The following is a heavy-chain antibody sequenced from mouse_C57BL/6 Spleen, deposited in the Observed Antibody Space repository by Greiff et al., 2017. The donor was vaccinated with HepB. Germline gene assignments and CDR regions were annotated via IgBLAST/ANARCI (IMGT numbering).Heavy chain of an antibody. V-gene: IGHV5-4*01. D-gene: IGHD2-5*01. J-gene: IGHJ2*01. CDR3: ARDGNYSNYVDY. Sequence: DVMLVESGGGLVKPGGSLKLSCAASGFTFSSYAMSWVRQTPEKRLEWVATISDGGSYTYYPDNVKGRFTISRDNAKNNLYLQMSHLKSEDTAMYYCARDGNYSNYVDYWGQGTTLTVSS. CDR2: ISDGGSYT. CDR1: GFTFSSYA.